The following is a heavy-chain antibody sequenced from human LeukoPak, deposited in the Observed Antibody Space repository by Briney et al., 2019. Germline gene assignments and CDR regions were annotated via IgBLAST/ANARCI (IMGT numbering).Heavy chain of an antibody. CDR3: ARDKAYYYGSGYYGIDY. D-gene: IGHD3-10*01. V-gene: IGHV3-48*03. Sequence: GGSLRLSCAASGFTFSRYETNWVRQAPGKGLEWVSYISSGGSTIYYADSVKGRFTISRDNAKNSLYLQMNSLRAEDTAVYYCARDKAYYYGSGYYGIDYWGQGILVTVSS. J-gene: IGHJ4*02. CDR2: ISSGGSTI. CDR1: GFTFSRYE.